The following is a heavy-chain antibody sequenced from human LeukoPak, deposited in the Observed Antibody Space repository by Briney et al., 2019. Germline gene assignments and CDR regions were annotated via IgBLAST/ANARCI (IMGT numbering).Heavy chain of an antibody. CDR3: ARGYYDSSGPWAYDAFDI. CDR1: GFTFSHYG. J-gene: IGHJ3*02. D-gene: IGHD3-22*01. V-gene: IGHV3-48*01. Sequence: GGSLRLSCVVSGFTFSHYGVTWVRQAPGKGLEWISYISSSISATHYAGSVKGRFTISRDDGKNSLFLQMNSLRAEDTAVYYCARGYYDSSGPWAYDAFDIWGQGTMVTVSS. CDR2: ISSSISAT.